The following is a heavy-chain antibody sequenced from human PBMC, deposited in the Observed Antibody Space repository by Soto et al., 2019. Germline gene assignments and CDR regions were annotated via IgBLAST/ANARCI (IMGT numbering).Heavy chain of an antibody. J-gene: IGHJ4*02. Sequence: GASVKVSCKASGNTFTSYDINWVRQATGHGLEWMGWINPNSGNIGYAQKFQGRVTMTRDTAIRTAYMEVSRLRSDDTAVYYCASGRASGSYYLLDYWGQGPLVTLSS. D-gene: IGHD3-10*01. CDR3: ASGRASGSYYLLDY. V-gene: IGHV1-8*01. CDR2: INPNSGNI. CDR1: GNTFTSYD.